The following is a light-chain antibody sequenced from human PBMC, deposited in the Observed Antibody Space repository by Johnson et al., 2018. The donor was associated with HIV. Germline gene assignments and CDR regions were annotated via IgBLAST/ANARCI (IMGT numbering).Light chain of an antibody. V-gene: IGLV1-51*02. CDR2: ENN. CDR3: ATWDSSLSVLYG. CDR1: SSNIGNNY. J-gene: IGLJ1*01. Sequence: QPVLTQPPSVSAAPGQKVTISCSGSSSNIGNNYVSWYQQLPGTAPKLLIYENNKRPSGIPDRFSGSKSGTSATLGITGLQTGDEADYCCATWDSSLSVLYGFGTGTKVTVL.